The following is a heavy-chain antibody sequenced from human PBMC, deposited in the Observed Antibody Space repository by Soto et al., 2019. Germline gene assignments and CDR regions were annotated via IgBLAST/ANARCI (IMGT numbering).Heavy chain of an antibody. Sequence: QLQLQESGPGLAKPSETLSLTCTVSGGSISSSPYYWGWIRQPPEKGLEWIGSIYYTGTTYYNPYLKSRVTISVDTSKNQFSLKPSSVTAAYTAVYYCARAEGNFDFWGQGTLVTVSS. CDR2: IYYTGTT. CDR1: GGSISSSPYY. CDR3: ARAEGNFDF. J-gene: IGHJ4*02. D-gene: IGHD3-10*01. V-gene: IGHV4-39*01.